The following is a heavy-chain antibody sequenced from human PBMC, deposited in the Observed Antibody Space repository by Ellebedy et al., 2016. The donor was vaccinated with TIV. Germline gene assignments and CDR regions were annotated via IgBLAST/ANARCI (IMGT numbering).Heavy chain of an antibody. Sequence: AASVKVSCKASGYTFTSYYMHWVRQAPGQGLEWMGIINPSGGSTSYAQKLQGRVTMTRDTSTSTVYMELSSLRSEDTAVYYCARGGYVWGSYRPDYFDYWGQGTLVTVSS. D-gene: IGHD3-16*02. CDR1: GYTFTSYY. V-gene: IGHV1-46*04. J-gene: IGHJ4*02. CDR2: INPSGGST. CDR3: ARGGYVWGSYRPDYFDY.